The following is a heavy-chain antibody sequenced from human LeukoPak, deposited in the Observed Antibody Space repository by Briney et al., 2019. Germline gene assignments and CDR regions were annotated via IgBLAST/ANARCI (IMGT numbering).Heavy chain of an antibody. CDR1: GYTFTSYG. CDR3: ALYCSGGSCHDRFDP. J-gene: IGHJ5*02. CDR2: ISANNGDT. V-gene: IGHV1-18*01. Sequence: ASVKVSCKASGYTFTSYGIAWVRQAPGQGLQWMGWISANNGDTSYSQKFQGRVTITADKSTSTAYMELSSLRSEDTAVYYCALYCSGGSCHDRFDPWGQGTLVTVSS. D-gene: IGHD2-15*01.